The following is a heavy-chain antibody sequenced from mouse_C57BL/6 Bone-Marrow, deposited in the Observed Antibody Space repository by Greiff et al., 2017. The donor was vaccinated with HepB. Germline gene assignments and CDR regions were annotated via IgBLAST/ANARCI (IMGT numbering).Heavy chain of an antibody. Sequence: EVKVVESGGGLVQPGGSLKLSCAASGFTFSDYYMYWVRQTPEKRLEWVAYISNGGGSTYYPDTVKGRFTISRDNAKNTLYLQMSRLKSEDTAMYYCARPDGYYVGFAYWGQGTLVTVSA. V-gene: IGHV5-12*01. CDR1: GFTFSDYY. D-gene: IGHD2-3*01. CDR2: ISNGGGST. CDR3: ARPDGYYVGFAY. J-gene: IGHJ3*01.